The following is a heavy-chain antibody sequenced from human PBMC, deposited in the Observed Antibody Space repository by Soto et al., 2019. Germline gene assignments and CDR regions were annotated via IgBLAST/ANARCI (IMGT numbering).Heavy chain of an antibody. CDR1: GFTFNTYW. V-gene: IGHV3-7*04. J-gene: IGHJ3*02. CDR3: ARGDYYDTSGPFSDAFDI. D-gene: IGHD3-22*01. Sequence: GALRLSCAASGFTFNTYWMSWVRQAPGKGLEWVANIKPDGSEKWYVDSVKGRFTISRDNAKNSLYLQMNSLRAEDTAVYFCARGDYYDTSGPFSDAFDIRGLPTMATVSS. CDR2: IKPDGSEK.